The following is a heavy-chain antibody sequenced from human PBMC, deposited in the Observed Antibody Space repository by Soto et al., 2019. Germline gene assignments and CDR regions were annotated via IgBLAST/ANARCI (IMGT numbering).Heavy chain of an antibody. D-gene: IGHD6-13*01. CDR2: IYPGDSDT. CDR3: ARSRESSSHLPWYFDL. CDR1: GYSFTNYW. Sequence: PGESLKISCKGSGYSFTNYWIGWVRQMPGKGLEWLGIIYPGDSDTRYSPSFQGQVTISADKSISTAYLQWSSLKASDTAMYYCARSRESSSHLPWYFDLWGRGTLVTVSS. V-gene: IGHV5-51*01. J-gene: IGHJ2*01.